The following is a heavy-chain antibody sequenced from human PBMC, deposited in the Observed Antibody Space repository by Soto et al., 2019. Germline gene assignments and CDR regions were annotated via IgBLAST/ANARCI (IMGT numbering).Heavy chain of an antibody. V-gene: IGHV4-38-2*02. CDR2: IYHSGST. CDR1: GGSIRNGDYY. D-gene: IGHD6-19*01. J-gene: IGHJ5*02. CDR3: ARVEVGIAVADPMA. Sequence: NPSETLSLTCTVSGGSIRNGDYYWCWIRQPPGKGLEWIGSIYHSGSTYYNTSLKRRVTISVDTSKNQFSLKLSSVTAADTAVYYCARVEVGIAVADPMAWGQGTLVTVSS.